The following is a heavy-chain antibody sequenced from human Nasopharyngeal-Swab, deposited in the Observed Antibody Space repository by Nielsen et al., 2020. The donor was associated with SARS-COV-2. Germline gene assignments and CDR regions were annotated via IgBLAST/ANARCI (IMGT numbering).Heavy chain of an antibody. CDR3: AREKAYCGGDCYHWFDP. CDR1: GGSISSSSYY. Sequence: SETLSLTCTVSGGSISSSSYYWGWIRQPPGKGLEWIGSIYYSGSTYYNPSLKSRVTISVDTSKNQFSLKLSSVTAADTAVYYCAREKAYCGGDCYHWFDPWGQGTLVTVSS. V-gene: IGHV4-39*07. J-gene: IGHJ5*02. CDR2: IYYSGST. D-gene: IGHD2-21*02.